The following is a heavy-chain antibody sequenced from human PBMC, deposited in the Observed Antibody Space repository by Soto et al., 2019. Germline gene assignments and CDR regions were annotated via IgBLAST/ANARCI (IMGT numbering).Heavy chain of an antibody. D-gene: IGHD6-13*01. Sequence: SETLSLTCTVSGGSISSYYLSWIRQPPGKGLEWIGYIYYSGSTNYNPSLKSRVTISVDTSKNQFSLKLSSVTAADTAVYYCARGYIAAPFDYWGQGTLVTVYS. CDR1: GGSISSYY. J-gene: IGHJ4*02. V-gene: IGHV4-59*01. CDR3: ARGYIAAPFDY. CDR2: IYYSGST.